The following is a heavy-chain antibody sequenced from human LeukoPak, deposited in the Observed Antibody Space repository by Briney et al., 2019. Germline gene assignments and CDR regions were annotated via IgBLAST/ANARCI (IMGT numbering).Heavy chain of an antibody. V-gene: IGHV1-69*05. J-gene: IGHJ6*03. CDR2: IIPIFGTA. D-gene: IGHD6-13*01. Sequence: ASVKVSCKAPGGTFSSYAISWVRQAPGQGLEWMEGIIPIFGTANYAQKFQGRVTITTDESTSTAYMELSSLRSEDTAVYYCARSTIAAAGTVYYYMDVWGKGTTVTVSS. CDR3: ARSTIAAAGTVYYYMDV. CDR1: GGTFSSYA.